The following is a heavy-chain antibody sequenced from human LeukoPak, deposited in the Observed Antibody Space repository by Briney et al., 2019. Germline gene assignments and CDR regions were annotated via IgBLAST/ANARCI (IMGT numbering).Heavy chain of an antibody. CDR3: ARDSELAPYHFYMDV. D-gene: IGHD5-24*01. CDR1: GFTFSSYE. V-gene: IGHV3-15*01. J-gene: IGHJ6*03. Sequence: GGSLRLSCAASGFTFSSYEMNWVRQAPGKGLEWVGRIKSKTDDGTTDYAAPVKGRFTISRDDLKETLYLQMNSLGAEDTAVYYCARDSELAPYHFYMDVWGKGTTVTISS. CDR2: IKSKTDDGTT.